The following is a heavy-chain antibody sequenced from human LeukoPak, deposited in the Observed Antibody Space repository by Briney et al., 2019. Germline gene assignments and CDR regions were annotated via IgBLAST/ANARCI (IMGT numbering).Heavy chain of an antibody. Sequence: PSETLSLTCTVSAGSVSNGPYYWGWIRQPPGKGLEWIGYISYSGNTNYNPSLKSRVTISLDTAKKQFSLKLNSVTAADTAVYYCVRGGSGYDSFDYWGQGTLVTVSS. J-gene: IGHJ4*02. V-gene: IGHV4-61*01. CDR1: AGSVSNGPYY. CDR3: VRGGSGYDSFDY. CDR2: ISYSGNT. D-gene: IGHD5-12*01.